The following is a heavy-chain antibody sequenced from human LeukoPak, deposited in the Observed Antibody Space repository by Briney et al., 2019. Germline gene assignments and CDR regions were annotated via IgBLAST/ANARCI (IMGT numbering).Heavy chain of an antibody. Sequence: GGSLRLSCAASGFTFSSYWMSWVRQAPGKGLEWVANIKQDGSEKYYVDSVKGRFTISRDNAKNSLYLQMNSLRAEDTAVYYCARDIVGAMVNDAFDIWGQGTVVTVSS. V-gene: IGHV3-7*01. J-gene: IGHJ3*02. CDR1: GFTFSSYW. D-gene: IGHD1-26*01. CDR3: ARDIVGAMVNDAFDI. CDR2: IKQDGSEK.